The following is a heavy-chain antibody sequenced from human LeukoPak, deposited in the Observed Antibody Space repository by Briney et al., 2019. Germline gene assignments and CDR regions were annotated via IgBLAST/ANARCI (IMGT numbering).Heavy chain of an antibody. D-gene: IGHD6-13*01. V-gene: IGHV1-2*02. CDR3: ASTTPIAAAAYYYYYYMDV. J-gene: IGHJ6*03. CDR1: GYTFTGYY. Sequence: ASVKVSCKASGYTFTGYYMHWVRQAPGQGLEWRGWINPNSGGTNYAQKFQGRVTMTRDTSISTAYMELSRLRSDDTAVYYCASTTPIAAAAYYYYYYMDVWGKGTTVTVSS. CDR2: INPNSGGT.